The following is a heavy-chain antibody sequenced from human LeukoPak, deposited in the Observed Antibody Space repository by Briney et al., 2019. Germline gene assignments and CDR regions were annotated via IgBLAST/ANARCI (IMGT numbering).Heavy chain of an antibody. CDR2: FYADGST. D-gene: IGHD5-24*01. CDR3: ARGDGYNFFDS. CDR1: GFTVSSNY. V-gene: IGHV3-66*01. J-gene: IGHJ4*02. Sequence: GGSLRLSCAASGFTVSSNYMSWARQAPGKGLEWVSVFYADGSTYYADSAKGRFTISRDNSKNTLYLQMNSLRAEDTAVYYCARGDGYNFFDSWGQGTLVTVSS.